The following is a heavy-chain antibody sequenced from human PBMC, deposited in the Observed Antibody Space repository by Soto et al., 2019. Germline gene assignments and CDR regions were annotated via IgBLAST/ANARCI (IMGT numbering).Heavy chain of an antibody. CDR2: VSYLGST. D-gene: IGHD3-10*01. CDR3: ARDRYDGSGSPDPAD. J-gene: IGHJ4*02. V-gene: IGHV4-59*01. Sequence: SETLSLTCSVSGGSMSDYCCSWIRHFPERGLEWIGYVSYLGSTASNPSLTRRATISVDTSKRQVSLRLRSVPDEDEDIYYCARDRYDGSGSPDPADWGPGTQVTVS. CDR1: GGSMSDYC.